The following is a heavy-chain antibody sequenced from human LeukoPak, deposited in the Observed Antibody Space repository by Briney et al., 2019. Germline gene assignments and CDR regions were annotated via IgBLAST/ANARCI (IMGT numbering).Heavy chain of an antibody. CDR1: GFTFSSYA. V-gene: IGHV3-30-3*01. J-gene: IGHJ4*02. CDR2: ISYDGSNK. D-gene: IGHD6-19*01. CDR3: ARDVAVRWLVTAGFDY. Sequence: GGSLRLSCAVSGFTFSSYAMHWVRQAPGKGLEWVAVISYDGSNKYYADSVKSRFTISRDNSKNTLYLQMNSLRAEDTAVYYCARDVAVRWLVTAGFDYWGQGTLVSVSS.